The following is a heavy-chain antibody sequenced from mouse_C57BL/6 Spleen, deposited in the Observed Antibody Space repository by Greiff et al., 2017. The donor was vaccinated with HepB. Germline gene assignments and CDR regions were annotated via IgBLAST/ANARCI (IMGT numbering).Heavy chain of an antibody. V-gene: IGHV1-4*01. CDR3: ARPFLGDAMDY. J-gene: IGHJ4*01. CDR2: INPSSGYT. CDR1: GYTFTSYT. D-gene: IGHD3-3*01. Sequence: VQLQQSGAELARPGASVKMSCKASGYTFTSYTMHWVKQRPGQGLEWIGYINPSSGYTKYNQKFKDKATLTADTSSSTAYMQLSSLTSEDSAVYYCARPFLGDAMDYWGQGTSVTVSS.